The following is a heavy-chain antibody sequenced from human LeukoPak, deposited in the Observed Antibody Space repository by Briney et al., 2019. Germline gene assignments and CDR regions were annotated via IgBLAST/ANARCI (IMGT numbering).Heavy chain of an antibody. J-gene: IGHJ4*02. Sequence: GSLRLSCAASGFTFNNYAMHWVRQAPGKGLQWIGEINHSGSTNYNPSLKSRVTISVDTSKNQFSLKLSSVTAADTAVYYCARRGAIAARGAFDYWGQGTLVTVSS. CDR1: GFTFNNYA. CDR2: INHSGST. D-gene: IGHD6-6*01. V-gene: IGHV4-34*01. CDR3: ARRGAIAARGAFDY.